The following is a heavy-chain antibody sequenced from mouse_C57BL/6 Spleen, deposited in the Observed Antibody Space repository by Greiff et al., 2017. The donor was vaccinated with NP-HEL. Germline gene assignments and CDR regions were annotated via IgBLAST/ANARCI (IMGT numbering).Heavy chain of an antibody. CDR3: ARSSGTWDY. Sequence: VHVKQSGPELVKPGASVKMSCKASGYTFTDYNMHWVKQSHGKSLEWIGYINPNNGGTSYNQKFKGKATLTVNKSSSTAYMELRSLTSEDSAVYYCARSSGTWDYWGQGTTLTVSS. J-gene: IGHJ2*01. CDR2: INPNNGGT. V-gene: IGHV1-22*01. CDR1: GYTFTDYN. D-gene: IGHD4-1*01.